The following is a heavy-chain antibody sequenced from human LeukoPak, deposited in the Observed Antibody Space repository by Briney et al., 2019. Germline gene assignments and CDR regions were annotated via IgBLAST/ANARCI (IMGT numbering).Heavy chain of an antibody. CDR1: GYTFTGYY. V-gene: IGHV1-2*02. J-gene: IGHJ3*02. Sequence: ASVKVSCKASGYTFTGYYMHWVRQAPGQGLEWMGWINPNSGGTNYAQKFQGRVTMTRDTSISTAYMELSRLRSDDTAVYYCAKDVLNGYPDLFDIWGQGTMVTVSS. CDR3: AKDVLNGYPDLFDI. D-gene: IGHD2-8*01. CDR2: INPNSGGT.